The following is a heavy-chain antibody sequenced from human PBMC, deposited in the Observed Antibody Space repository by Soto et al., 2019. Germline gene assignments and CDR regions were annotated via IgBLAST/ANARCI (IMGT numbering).Heavy chain of an antibody. D-gene: IGHD3-9*01. CDR2: ISAYNGNT. CDR1: GYTFTSYG. V-gene: IGHV1-18*01. CDR3: ARDVSVRTILSSDY. J-gene: IGHJ4*02. Sequence: ASVNVSCKASGYTFTSYGISWVRQAPGQGLEWMGWISAYNGNTNYAQKLQGRVTMTTDTSTSTAYMELRSLRSDDTAVYYCARDVSVRTILSSDYWGQGTLVTVSS.